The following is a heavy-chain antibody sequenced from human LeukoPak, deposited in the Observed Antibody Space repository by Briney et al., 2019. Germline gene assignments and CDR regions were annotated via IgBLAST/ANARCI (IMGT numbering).Heavy chain of an antibody. Sequence: PGGSLRLSCAASGFTFRNYNMNWVRRAPGKGLEWVSSISESSSFIQYADSLKGRFAISRDNAKNSLYLQMNSLRAEDTAVYYCARQRGYCSSGVCRGWFDPWGQGTLVTVSS. V-gene: IGHV3-21*01. CDR1: GFTFRNYN. J-gene: IGHJ5*02. D-gene: IGHD2-8*01. CDR3: ARQRGYCSSGVCRGWFDP. CDR2: ISESSSFI.